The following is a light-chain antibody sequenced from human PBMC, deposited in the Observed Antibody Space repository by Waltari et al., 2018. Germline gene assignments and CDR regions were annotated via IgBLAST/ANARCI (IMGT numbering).Light chain of an antibody. CDR2: DVF. J-gene: IGLJ3*02. CDR3: NSYTGSNSWV. Sequence: QSALTQPASVSGSPGQSITISCTGTSSDVGFYNYVSRDQQHPGRAPKLMIYDVFQRSSGVSNRFSGSKSGNTASLTISVLQAEDEADYYCNSYTGSNSWVFGGGTKLTVL. V-gene: IGLV2-14*01. CDR1: SSDVGFYNY.